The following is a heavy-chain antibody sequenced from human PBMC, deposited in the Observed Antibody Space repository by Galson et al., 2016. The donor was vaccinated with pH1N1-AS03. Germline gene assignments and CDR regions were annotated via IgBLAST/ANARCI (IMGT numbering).Heavy chain of an antibody. D-gene: IGHD6-19*01. CDR3: AKDLWRAAVAGSGALDM. V-gene: IGHV3-23*01. J-gene: IGHJ3*02. CDR2: ISFSGGST. CDR1: EFSLPNYG. Sequence: SLRLSCAASEFSLPNYGMYWVRQAPGKGLEWVSSISFSGGSTYYADSVKGRFTISRDIPKNTVYLQMRSLRGDDTAIYYCAKDLWRAAVAGSGALDMWGHGTMVTVSS.